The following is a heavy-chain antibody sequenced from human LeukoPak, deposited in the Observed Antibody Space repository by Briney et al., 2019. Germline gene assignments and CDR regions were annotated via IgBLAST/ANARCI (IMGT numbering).Heavy chain of an antibody. Sequence: GASVKVSCKASGYTFTSYGISWVRQAPGQGLEWMGWISAYNGNTNYAQKLQGRVTMTRDTSMSTAYMELNSLGSEDTAIYYCARGLGDYNTDWFPVSGYWGQGTPVTVSS. V-gene: IGHV1-18*01. CDR3: ARGLGDYNTDWFPVSGY. J-gene: IGHJ4*02. CDR2: ISAYNGNT. D-gene: IGHD3-9*01. CDR1: GYTFTSYG.